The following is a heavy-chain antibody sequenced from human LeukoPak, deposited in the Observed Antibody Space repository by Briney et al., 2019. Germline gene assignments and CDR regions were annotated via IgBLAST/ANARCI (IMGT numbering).Heavy chain of an antibody. V-gene: IGHV1-18*01. CDR1: GYTFTSYG. D-gene: IGHD3-3*01. CDR2: ISAYNGNT. Sequence: ASVKVSCTASGYTFTSYGISWVRQAPGQGLEWMGWISAYNGNTNYAQKLQGRVTMTTDTSTSTAYMELRSLRSDDTAVYNCASGPTIFGVVTDYLDYWGQGTLVTVSS. J-gene: IGHJ4*02. CDR3: ASGPTIFGVVTDYLDY.